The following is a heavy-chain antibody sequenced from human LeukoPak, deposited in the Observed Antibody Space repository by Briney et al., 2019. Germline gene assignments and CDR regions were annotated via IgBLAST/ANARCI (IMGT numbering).Heavy chain of an antibody. D-gene: IGHD3-10*01. CDR1: GFTFSSYW. CDR3: ARIPDEVRGLDY. V-gene: IGHV3-74*01. CDR2: INSDGSST. Sequence: PGGSLRLSCAASGFTFSSYWMHWVRQAPGKGLVWVSRINSDGSSTSYADSVKGRFTISRDNAKNTQYLQMNSLRAEDTAVYYCARIPDEVRGLDYWGQGTLVTVSS. J-gene: IGHJ4*02.